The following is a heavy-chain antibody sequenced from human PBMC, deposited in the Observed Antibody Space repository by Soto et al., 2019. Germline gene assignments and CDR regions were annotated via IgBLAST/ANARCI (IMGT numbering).Heavy chain of an antibody. V-gene: IGHV3-23*01. J-gene: IGHJ2*01. CDR2: IVARGIKT. D-gene: IGHD6-13*01. CDR1: GLIFKIRT. CDR3: VKDRRRPEAGTWYFDL. Sequence: EVQLLESGGGLVQPGGSLRLACEASGLIFKIRTMCWVRQAPGKGLEWVSSIVARGIKTYYAASVKGRFTISRDNSKDTSYLQMNSLRVEDTAVYYCVKDRRRPEAGTWYFDLWGRGTLVAVSS.